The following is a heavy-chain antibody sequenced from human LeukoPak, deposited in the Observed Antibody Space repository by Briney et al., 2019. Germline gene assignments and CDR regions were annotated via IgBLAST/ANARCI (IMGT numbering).Heavy chain of an antibody. Sequence: GGSLRLSCAASGFTFSSYAMSWVRQAPGKGLEWVSVISSSGSTTFYADSVKGRFTISRDKSKNTLYLQMNSLRAGDTAVYYCARYSDPPLRGVTTGYYYYYGMDVWGQGTTVSVSS. CDR2: ISSSGSTT. CDR1: GFTFSSYA. J-gene: IGHJ6*02. V-gene: IGHV3-23*01. D-gene: IGHD4-17*01. CDR3: ARYSDPPLRGVTTGYYYYYGMDV.